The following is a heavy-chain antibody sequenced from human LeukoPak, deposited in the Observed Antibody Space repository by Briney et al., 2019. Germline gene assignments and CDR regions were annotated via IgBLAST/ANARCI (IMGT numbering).Heavy chain of an antibody. V-gene: IGHV3-7*03. CDR1: GFTFSNYW. CDR3: AKDRTRQAY. D-gene: IGHD3-3*01. CDR2: IKEDGSDK. Sequence: GGSLRLSCAASGFTFSNYWMSWVRQTPGKGLEWVANIKEDGSDKYHVDSLKGRFTISRDNAKYSLYLQMNSLRAEDTAVYYCAKDRTRQAYWGQGTLVTVSS. J-gene: IGHJ4*02.